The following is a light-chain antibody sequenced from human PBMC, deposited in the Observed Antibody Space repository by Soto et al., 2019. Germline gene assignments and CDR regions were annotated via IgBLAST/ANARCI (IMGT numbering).Light chain of an antibody. Sequence: EIVMTQSPATLSVSPGGRATLSCRASQSVSSYLARYQQRPGQPPRLLIYRASTRATGVPARFSGSGSGTEFSLTISSLQSEDFALYYCQQYSTWPPRYTFGQGTKLEI. CDR3: QQYSTWPPRYT. CDR2: RAS. J-gene: IGKJ2*01. CDR1: QSVSSY. V-gene: IGKV3-15*01.